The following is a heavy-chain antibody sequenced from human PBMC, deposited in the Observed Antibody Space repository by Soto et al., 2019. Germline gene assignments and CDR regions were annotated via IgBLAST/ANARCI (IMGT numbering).Heavy chain of an antibody. CDR2: ISADNGNT. CDR1: GYTFTSYG. J-gene: IGHJ4*02. Sequence: QVQLVQSGAEVKKPGASVKVSCKASGYTFTSYGISWVRQAPGQGLEWMGWISADNGNTNYAQKLQGRVTMTTDTSTSTAYMELRSLRSDDTAVYYCARDYGSMTTVTKKDFDYWGQGTLVTVSS. CDR3: ARDYGSMTTVTKKDFDY. V-gene: IGHV1-18*01. D-gene: IGHD4-17*01.